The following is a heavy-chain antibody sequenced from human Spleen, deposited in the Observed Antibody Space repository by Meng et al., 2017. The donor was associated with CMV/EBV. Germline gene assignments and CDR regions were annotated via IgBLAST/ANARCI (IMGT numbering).Heavy chain of an antibody. J-gene: IGHJ5*02. CDR1: FSSYG. V-gene: IGHV3-30*02. CDR2: IRYDGSNK. Sequence: FSSYGMHWVRQAPGKGLEWVAFIRYDGSNKYYADSVKGRFTISRDNSKNTLYLQMNSLRAEDTAVYYCARGDSYYYDSSGSPGGIDPWGQGTLVTVSS. CDR3: ARGDSYYYDSSGSPGGIDP. D-gene: IGHD3-22*01.